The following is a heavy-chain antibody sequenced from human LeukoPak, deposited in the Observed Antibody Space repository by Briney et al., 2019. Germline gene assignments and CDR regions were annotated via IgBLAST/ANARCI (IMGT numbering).Heavy chain of an antibody. CDR2: INHSGST. V-gene: IGHV4-34*01. Sequence: PSETLSLTCAVFGESFGDYYWNWFRQPPGKGLEWIGEINHSGSTNYSPSLKSRVTISVDTSKSQFSLTVKSVTAADTSVYYCARGNYIDYPRGFDFWGQGTPVTASS. CDR1: GESFGDYY. CDR3: ARGNYIDYPRGFDF. D-gene: IGHD4-11*01. J-gene: IGHJ4*02.